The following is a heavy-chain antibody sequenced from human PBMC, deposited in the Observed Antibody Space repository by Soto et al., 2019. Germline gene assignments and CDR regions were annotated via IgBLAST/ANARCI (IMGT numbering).Heavy chain of an antibody. CDR2: IYSGGST. CDR3: ARDCSTSCYTGFAPDYYYGMDV. D-gene: IGHD2-2*02. Sequence: HPGGSLRLSCAASWFTVSSNYMSWVRQAPGKGLEWVSVIYSGGSTYYADSVKGRFTISRDNSKNTLYLQMNSLRAEDTAVYYCARDCSTSCYTGFAPDYYYGMDVWGQGTTVTVSS. J-gene: IGHJ6*02. CDR1: WFTVSSNY. V-gene: IGHV3-53*01.